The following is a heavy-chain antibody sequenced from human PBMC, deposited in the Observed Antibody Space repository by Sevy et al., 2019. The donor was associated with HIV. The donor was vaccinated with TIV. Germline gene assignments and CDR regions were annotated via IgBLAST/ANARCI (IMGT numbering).Heavy chain of an antibody. D-gene: IGHD3-10*01. J-gene: IGHJ4*02. V-gene: IGHV1-18*04. CDR2: ISAYNGNT. Sequence: ASVKVSCKASGYTFSSYCISWVRQAPGQGLEWMGWISAYNGNTIYAQKLQGRVTLTTDTSTSTAYMELRSLRSDDTAVYYCARDKPLWFGELLVFFDYWGQGTLVTVSS. CDR3: ARDKPLWFGELLVFFDY. CDR1: GYTFSSYC.